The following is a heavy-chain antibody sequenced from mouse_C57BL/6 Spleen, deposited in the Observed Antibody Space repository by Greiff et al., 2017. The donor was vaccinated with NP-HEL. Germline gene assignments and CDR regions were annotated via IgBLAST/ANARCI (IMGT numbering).Heavy chain of an antibody. V-gene: IGHV5-4*03. D-gene: IGHD2-5*01. J-gene: IGHJ1*03. CDR2: ISDGGSYT. CDR3: ARGYSNYRYFDV. Sequence: EVKLMESGGGLVKPGGSLKLSCAASGFTFSSYAMSWVRQTPEKRLEWVATISDGGSYTYYPDNVKGRFTISRDNAKNNLYLQMSHLKSEDTAMYYCARGYSNYRYFDVWGTGTTVTVSS. CDR1: GFTFSSYA.